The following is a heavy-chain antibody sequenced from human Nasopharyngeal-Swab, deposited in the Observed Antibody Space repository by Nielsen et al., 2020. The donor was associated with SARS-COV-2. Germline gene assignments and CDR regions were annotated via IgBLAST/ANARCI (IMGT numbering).Heavy chain of an antibody. D-gene: IGHD3-9*01. CDR2: ISSSSSTI. CDR3: ARGADVITIFRKEYYFVY. V-gene: IGHV3-48*02. J-gene: IGHJ4*02. CDR1: GFTFSSYS. Sequence: GESLKISCAASGFTFSSYSMNWVRQAPGKGLEWVSYISSSSSTIYYADSVKGRFTISRDNAKNSLYLQMNSLRDEDTAVYYCARGADVITIFRKEYYFVYCCQGTLVTVSS.